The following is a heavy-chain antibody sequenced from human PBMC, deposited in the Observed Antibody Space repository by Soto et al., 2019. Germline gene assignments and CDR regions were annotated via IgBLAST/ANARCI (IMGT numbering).Heavy chain of an antibody. V-gene: IGHV1-18*01. D-gene: IGHD2-15*01. CDR2: ISAYNGNT. CDR1: CYTFTSSG. CDR3: ARDRGYCRGGGCYEDWYAP. Sequence: GASVKVSSKAPCYTFTSSGISSVRPASGQGLERMGWISAYNGNTNYAQKLQRRVTMTTDTSTSTAYMELRSLRSDDTAVYYCARDRGYCRGGGCYEDWYAPWGQGTLVTVSS. J-gene: IGHJ5*02.